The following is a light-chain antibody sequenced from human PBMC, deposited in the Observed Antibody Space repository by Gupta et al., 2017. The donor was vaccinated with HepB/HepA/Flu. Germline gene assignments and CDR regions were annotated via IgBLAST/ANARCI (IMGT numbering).Light chain of an antibody. V-gene: IGKV3-20*01. Sequence: EIVLTQSPGTLSLSPGERATLSCRASQSVSTTYLAWYQQKPGQAPRLLIYGTSTRATGIPDRFSGSGSGTDFALTIDRLEPEDFAVYYCQQYDSSSYTFGQGTKMEI. J-gene: IGKJ2*01. CDR1: QSVSTTY. CDR2: GTS. CDR3: QQYDSSSYT.